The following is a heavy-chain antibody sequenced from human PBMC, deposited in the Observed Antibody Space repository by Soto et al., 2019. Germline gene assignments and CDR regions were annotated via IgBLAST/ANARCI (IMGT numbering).Heavy chain of an antibody. CDR1: ESMFRMYL. V-gene: IGHV3-7*01. Sequence: ALRLYCAASESMFRMYLMSWLRQATGQGLKWVTNINKDERKKYYADSVKGRFAISRYNSKNHLSLQMITLRDEDTDFYYCARGVRDVLVAGLDHWGQGALVTVSS. D-gene: IGHD6-19*01. CDR2: INKDERKK. J-gene: IGHJ4*02. CDR3: ARGVRDVLVAGLDH.